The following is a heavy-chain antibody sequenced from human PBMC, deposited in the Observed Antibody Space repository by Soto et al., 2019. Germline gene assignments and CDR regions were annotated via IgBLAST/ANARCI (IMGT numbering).Heavy chain of an antibody. CDR3: ARDTGDGTFDF. D-gene: IGHD7-27*01. V-gene: IGHV1-3*01. CDR2: INAGYGNT. J-gene: IGHJ4*02. CDR1: GYTFSSYA. Sequence: VHLVQSWAEVRKPGASVKVFCKASGYTFSSYAMHWVRQAPGQRLEWMGWINAGYGNTKSSQKFQDRVTISRDTSASTAYMELTSLRSEDTAVYYCARDTGDGTFDFWGQGTLVTVSS.